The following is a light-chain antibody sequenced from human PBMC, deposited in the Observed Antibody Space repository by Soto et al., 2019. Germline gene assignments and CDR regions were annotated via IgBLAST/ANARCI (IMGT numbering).Light chain of an antibody. CDR2: VAS. CDR3: QQADSFPFT. Sequence: DIQLTQSPSSVSASVGDRVTITCRASQDIGTWLAWYQQKPGKAPKLLMYVASNLQSGVPSRFSGAGSRTDFNLTITSLQPEDFATYHCQQADSFPFTFGPATKVHFK. J-gene: IGKJ3*01. V-gene: IGKV1-12*01. CDR1: QDIGTW.